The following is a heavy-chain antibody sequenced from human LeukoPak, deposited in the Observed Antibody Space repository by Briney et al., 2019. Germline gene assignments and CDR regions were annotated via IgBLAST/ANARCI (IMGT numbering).Heavy chain of an antibody. CDR1: GGSIYSYY. V-gene: IGHV4-59*01. CDR3: ARGGIVGSRTNWFDP. Sequence: SETLSLTCTVSGGSIYSYYWSWIRQPPGKGLEWIGYIYYPGNTNYNPSLKSRVTISLDTSKSQFSLKLTSVTPADTAVYYCARGGIVGSRTNWFDPWGQGILVTVSS. J-gene: IGHJ5*02. D-gene: IGHD1-26*01. CDR2: IYYPGNT.